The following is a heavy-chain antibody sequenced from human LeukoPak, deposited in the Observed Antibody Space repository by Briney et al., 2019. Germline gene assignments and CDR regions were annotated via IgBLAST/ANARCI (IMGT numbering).Heavy chain of an antibody. Sequence: GGSLRLSCAASGFTFSSYAMSLVRQAPGKGLEWVSAISGSGGSTYYADSVKGRFTISRDNSKNTLYLQMNSLRAEDTAVYYCAKDRQARVEGGLAIVDWGQGTLVTVSS. J-gene: IGHJ4*02. CDR1: GFTFSSYA. CDR2: ISGSGGST. V-gene: IGHV3-23*01. CDR3: AKDRQARVEGGLAIVD. D-gene: IGHD2-21*01.